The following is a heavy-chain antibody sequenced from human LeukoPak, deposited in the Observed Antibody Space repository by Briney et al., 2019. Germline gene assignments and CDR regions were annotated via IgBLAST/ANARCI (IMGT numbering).Heavy chain of an antibody. CDR2: ISYDGSNK. D-gene: IGHD3-22*01. Sequence: AGGSLRLSCAASGFTFSSYGMHWARQAPGKGLEWVAVISYDGSNKYYADSVKGRFTISRDNSKNTLYVQVNSLGTEDTAAYYCAKGSYYDSSGSFYFDYWGQGTLVTVSS. CDR3: AKGSYYDSSGSFYFDY. V-gene: IGHV3-30*18. CDR1: GFTFSSYG. J-gene: IGHJ4*02.